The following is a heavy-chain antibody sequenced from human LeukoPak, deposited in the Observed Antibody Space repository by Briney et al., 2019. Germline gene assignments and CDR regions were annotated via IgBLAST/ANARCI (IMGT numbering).Heavy chain of an antibody. CDR2: INGSGGST. Sequence: PGGSLRLSCAASGFTFSSYAMSWVRQAPGKGLEWVSAINGSGGSTYYADSVKGRFTISRDNSKNTLYLQMNSLRAEDTAVYYCAKDKLARIAAAGAFDIWGQGTMVTVSS. V-gene: IGHV3-23*01. J-gene: IGHJ3*02. CDR3: AKDKLARIAAAGAFDI. D-gene: IGHD6-13*01. CDR1: GFTFSSYA.